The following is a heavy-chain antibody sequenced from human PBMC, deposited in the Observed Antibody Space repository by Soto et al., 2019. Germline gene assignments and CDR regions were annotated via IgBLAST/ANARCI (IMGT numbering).Heavy chain of an antibody. CDR2: VSTYNGNT. CDR3: TRGAGNGSGSYD. Sequence: QVQLVQSGAEVKKPGASVKVSCKASGYIFTSFGITWVRQAPGQGLEWMGWVSTYNGNTKYAQKLQGRVTMSADTSTSTAYMELRSMRSDDTDVYYCTRGAGNGSGSYDWGQGTLVTVSS. V-gene: IGHV1-18*01. CDR1: GYIFTSFG. D-gene: IGHD3-10*01. J-gene: IGHJ4*02.